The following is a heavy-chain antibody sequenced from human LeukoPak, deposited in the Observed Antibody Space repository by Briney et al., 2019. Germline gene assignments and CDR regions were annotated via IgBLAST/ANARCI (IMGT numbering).Heavy chain of an antibody. CDR3: ATDRDCSNGVCYNSGGAFII. CDR2: FDPEHGET. CDR1: GYTLTQFS. Sequence: GASVKVSCKVSGYTLTQFSMHWVRQAPGKGLEWMGGFDPEHGETIYTQKFQGRVTMTEDTSTDTAYMELSSLRSEDTAVYYCATDRDCSNGVCYNSGGAFIIWGHGTMVTVSS. V-gene: IGHV1-24*01. D-gene: IGHD2-8*01. J-gene: IGHJ3*02.